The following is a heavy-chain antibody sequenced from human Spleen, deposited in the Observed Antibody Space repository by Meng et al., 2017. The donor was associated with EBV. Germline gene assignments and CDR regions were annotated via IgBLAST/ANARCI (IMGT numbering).Heavy chain of an antibody. CDR2: IYESGST. Sequence: QVPLQRPVQGLGKPSATLSLTFCVSGGSISSSNWWSWVRQPPGKGLEWMGEIYESGSTNYNPSLESRVTVSIDKSKNQFSLKLSSVTAADTAVYYCARGTSRPSMYYFDYWGQGTLVTVSS. CDR1: GGSISSSNW. CDR3: ARGTSRPSMYYFDY. J-gene: IGHJ4*02. V-gene: IGHV4-4*02. D-gene: IGHD6-13*01.